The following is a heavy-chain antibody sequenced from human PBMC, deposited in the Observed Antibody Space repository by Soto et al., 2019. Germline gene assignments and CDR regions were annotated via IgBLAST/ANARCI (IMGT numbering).Heavy chain of an antibody. CDR3: ARDRMVTGPFDY. CDR2: IIPIFGTA. J-gene: IGHJ4*02. CDR1: GGTFSSYA. Sequence: SVKVSCKASGGTFSSYAISWVRQAPGQGLEWMGGIIPIFGTANYAQKFQGRVTITADESTSTAYMELSSLRSEDTAVYYCARDRMVTGPFDYWGQGTLVTVSS. V-gene: IGHV1-69*13. D-gene: IGHD2-21*02.